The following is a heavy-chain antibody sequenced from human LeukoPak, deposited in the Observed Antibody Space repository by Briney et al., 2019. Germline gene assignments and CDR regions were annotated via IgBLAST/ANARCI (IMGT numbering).Heavy chain of an antibody. CDR1: GFTFSSYA. CDR2: ISYDGSNK. J-gene: IGHJ5*02. V-gene: IGHV3-30*04. D-gene: IGHD3-9*01. Sequence: GGSLRLSCAASGFTFSSYAMHWVHQAPGKGLEWVAVISYDGSNKYYADSVKGRFTISRDNSKNTLYLQMNSLRAEDTAVYYCARDAYYDILTGYYPNWFDPWGQGTLVTVSS. CDR3: ARDAYYDILTGYYPNWFDP.